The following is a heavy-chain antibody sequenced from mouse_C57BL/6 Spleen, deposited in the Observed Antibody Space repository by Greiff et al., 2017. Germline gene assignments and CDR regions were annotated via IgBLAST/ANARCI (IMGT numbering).Heavy chain of an antibody. CDR1: GYTFTDYN. V-gene: IGHV1-22*01. J-gene: IGHJ4*01. CDR2: INPNNGGT. Sequence: EVQLQQSGPELVKPGASVKMSCKASGYTFTDYNMHWVKQSHGKSLEWIGYINPNNGGTSYNQKFKGKATLTVNKSSSTAYMELRSLTSEDSAVYYCARGSNYPYYAMDYWGQGTSVTVSS. D-gene: IGHD2-5*01. CDR3: ARGSNYPYYAMDY.